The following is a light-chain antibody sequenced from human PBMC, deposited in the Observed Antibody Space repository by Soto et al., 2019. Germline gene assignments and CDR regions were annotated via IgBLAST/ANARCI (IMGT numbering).Light chain of an antibody. Sequence: EIVMTQSPATLSVSPGERATLSCRASQRVNSNLAWYQQKPGQAPRLLIYDASTRATGIPARFSGSGSGTEFTLTISSLQSEDFAVYYCQHCNNWSSFGQGTRLEIK. CDR2: DAS. V-gene: IGKV3D-15*01. CDR1: QRVNSN. CDR3: QHCNNWSS. J-gene: IGKJ5*01.